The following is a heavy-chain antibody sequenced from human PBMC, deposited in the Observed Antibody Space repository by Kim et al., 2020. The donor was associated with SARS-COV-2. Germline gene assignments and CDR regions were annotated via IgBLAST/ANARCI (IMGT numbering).Heavy chain of an antibody. CDR1: GGSLTDYF. CDR3: ARVQFYGVESVRPDL. Sequence: SETLSLTCVVHGGSLTDYFWSWIRQSPGRGLEWIGEVNHRGTTNYNPSLKSRVSISADTTTNQFSLRLSPVTAADTATYYCARVQFYGVESVRPDLWGQGTLVTVSS. D-gene: IGHD4-17*01. V-gene: IGHV4-34*01. CDR2: VNHRGTT. J-gene: IGHJ5*02.